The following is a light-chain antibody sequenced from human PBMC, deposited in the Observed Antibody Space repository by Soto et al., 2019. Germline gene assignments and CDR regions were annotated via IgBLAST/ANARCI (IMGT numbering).Light chain of an antibody. CDR3: QQSNSFPLT. V-gene: IGKV1-12*01. J-gene: IGKJ4*01. Sequence: DIQMTQSPSSVSASVRDRVTITCRASQVISSRLAWYQQKPGKAPNLLIYAASSLQSGVPSRFSGSGSETDFTLTIGSLQPEDFAAYYCQQSNSFPLTFGGGTKVDIK. CDR2: AAS. CDR1: QVISSR.